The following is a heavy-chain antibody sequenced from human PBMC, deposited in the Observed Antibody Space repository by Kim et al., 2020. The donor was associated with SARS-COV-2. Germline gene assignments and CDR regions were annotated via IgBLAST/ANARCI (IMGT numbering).Heavy chain of an antibody. V-gene: IGHV3-30*07. CDR3: ARVMGLWFGGNYFDY. J-gene: IGHJ4*02. Sequence: DSVKGRFTISRDNSKNTLYLQMNSLRAEDKAVYYCARVMGLWFGGNYFDYWGQGTLVTVSS. D-gene: IGHD3-10*01.